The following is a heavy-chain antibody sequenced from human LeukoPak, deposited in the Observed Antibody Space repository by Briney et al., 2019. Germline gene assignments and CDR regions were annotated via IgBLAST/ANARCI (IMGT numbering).Heavy chain of an antibody. CDR3: ATGVWCLES. CDR2: INQDGGEK. Sequence: GSLRLSCAASGFSLSTYWLSWVRQAPGKGLEWVANINQDGGEKFHVDSVKGRFTISRDNAKNSLYLQMNSLTAEDTAVYYCATGVWCLESWGQGTLVTVSS. CDR1: GFSLSTYW. D-gene: IGHD6-19*01. J-gene: IGHJ4*02. V-gene: IGHV3-7*01.